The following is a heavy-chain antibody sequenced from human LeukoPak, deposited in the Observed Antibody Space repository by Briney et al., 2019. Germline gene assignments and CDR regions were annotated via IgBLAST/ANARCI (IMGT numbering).Heavy chain of an antibody. CDR3: ARGPGLHTGESFDY. Sequence: PSETLSLTCAVYGGSFSGYYWSWIRQPPGKGLEWIGEINHSGSTYYNPSLKSRVAISVDTSKNQFSLRLSSVTAADTAVYFCARGPGLHTGESFDYWGQGILVTVSS. CDR1: GGSFSGYY. D-gene: IGHD2-8*02. V-gene: IGHV4-34*01. J-gene: IGHJ4*02. CDR2: INHSGST.